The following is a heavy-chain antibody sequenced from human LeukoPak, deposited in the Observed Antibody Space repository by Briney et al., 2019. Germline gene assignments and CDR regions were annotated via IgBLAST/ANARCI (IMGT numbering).Heavy chain of an antibody. D-gene: IGHD6-13*01. J-gene: IGHJ5*02. CDR1: GGSLNYYC. CDR3: ARDRGGGIAAAGTWFDP. Sequence: PSETLSLTCSVSGGSLNYYCWSWIRQPPGKGLEGNGYIYYSGNTNYKPSRKSRVSISVDTSKNQFSLKLSPVTAADTAVYYCARDRGGGIAAAGTWFDPWGQGTLVTVSS. V-gene: IGHV4-59*12. CDR2: IYYSGNT.